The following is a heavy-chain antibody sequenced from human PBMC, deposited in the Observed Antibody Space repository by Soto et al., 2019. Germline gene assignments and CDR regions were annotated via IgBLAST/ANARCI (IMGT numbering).Heavy chain of an antibody. CDR2: ISYDGSNK. V-gene: IGHV3-30*18. CDR3: AKAATTVVTRAPYYFDY. Sequence: GGSLRLSCAASGFTFGSYGMHWVRQAPGKGLEWVAVISYDGSNKYYADSVKGRFTISRDNSKNTLYLQMNSLRAEDTAVYYCAKAATTVVTRAPYYFDYWGQGTLVTVSS. J-gene: IGHJ4*02. D-gene: IGHD4-17*01. CDR1: GFTFGSYG.